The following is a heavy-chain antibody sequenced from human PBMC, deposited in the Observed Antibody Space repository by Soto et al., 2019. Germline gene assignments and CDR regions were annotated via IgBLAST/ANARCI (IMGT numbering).Heavy chain of an antibody. CDR3: ARGLRYCSSTNCPNCFDP. Sequence: QITLKESGPTLVAPTQTLTLTCTFSGFSLSMSGVGVGWIRQPPGKALEWLALIYWDDDKRYSPSLRSRLTNTKDTSKNQVVLTMTNMDPVDTATYYCARGLRYCSSTNCPNCFDPWGQGTLVTVSS. D-gene: IGHD2-2*01. CDR2: IYWDDDK. V-gene: IGHV2-5*02. J-gene: IGHJ5*02. CDR1: GFSLSMSGVG.